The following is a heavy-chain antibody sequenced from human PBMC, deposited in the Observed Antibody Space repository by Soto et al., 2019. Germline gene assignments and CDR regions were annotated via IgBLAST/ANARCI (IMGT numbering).Heavy chain of an antibody. D-gene: IGHD6-6*01. V-gene: IGHV1-18*01. J-gene: IGHJ3*02. CDR1: GYTFTSYG. CDR3: ARDFWSIAARLSHDAFDI. Sequence: ASVKVSCKASGYTFTSYGISWVRQAPGQGLEWMGWISAYNGNTNYAQKLQGRVTMTTDTSTSTAYMELRSLRSDDTAVYYCARDFWSIAARLSHDAFDIWGQGTMVTVSS. CDR2: ISAYNGNT.